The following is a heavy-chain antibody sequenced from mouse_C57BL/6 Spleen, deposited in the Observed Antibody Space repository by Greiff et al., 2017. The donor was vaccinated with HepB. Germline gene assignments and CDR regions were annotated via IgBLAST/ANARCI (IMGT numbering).Heavy chain of an antibody. Sequence: QVHVKQPGAELVKPGASVKMSCKASGYTFTSYWITWVKQRPGQGLEWIGDIYPGSGSTNYNEKFKSKATLTVDTSSSTAYMQLSSLTSEDSAVYYCARSQSPIYYVDYWGQGTTLTVSS. V-gene: IGHV1-55*01. CDR1: GYTFTSYW. CDR3: ARSQSPIYYVDY. CDR2: IYPGSGST. D-gene: IGHD2-1*01. J-gene: IGHJ2*01.